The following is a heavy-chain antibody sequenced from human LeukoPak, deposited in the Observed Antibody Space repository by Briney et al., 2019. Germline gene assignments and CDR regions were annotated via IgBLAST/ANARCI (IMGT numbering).Heavy chain of an antibody. D-gene: IGHD2-2*01. Sequence: ASVEVSCKASGYTFTAYYMHWVRQAPGQGLEWMGWINPNSGGTNYAQKFQGRVTMTRDTSISTAYMELSRLRSDDTALYYCAREEGYCSSTSCHIDYWGQGTLVTVSS. V-gene: IGHV1-2*02. CDR3: AREEGYCSSTSCHIDY. CDR2: INPNSGGT. CDR1: GYTFTAYY. J-gene: IGHJ4*02.